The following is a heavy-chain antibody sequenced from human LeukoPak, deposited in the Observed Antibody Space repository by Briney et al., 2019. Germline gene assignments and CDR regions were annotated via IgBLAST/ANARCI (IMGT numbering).Heavy chain of an antibody. Sequence: GGSLRLSCAASGFTFSVHAMSWVRQAPGKGLNWLSTITGGAENTYYADSVKGRFTISRDNSKNTVYLQMDSLRVEDTAVYYCAKVLSGSQDYWGQGTLVTVFS. J-gene: IGHJ4*02. CDR1: GFTFSVHA. V-gene: IGHV3-23*01. CDR2: ITGGAENT. CDR3: AKVLSGSQDY. D-gene: IGHD1-26*01.